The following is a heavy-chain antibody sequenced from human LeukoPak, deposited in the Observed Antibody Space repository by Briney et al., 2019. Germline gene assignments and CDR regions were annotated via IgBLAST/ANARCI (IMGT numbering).Heavy chain of an antibody. CDR2: IYYSGIT. CDR3: ARVTRGPPSNPIDY. CDR1: GGSISSYY. D-gene: IGHD1-14*01. Sequence: SETLSLTCTVSGGSISSYYWSWIRQPPAKGLEWIGYIYYSGITNYNPSLKSRVTISVDTSKNQFSLKLSSVTAADTAVYYCARVTRGPPSNPIDYWGQGTLVTVSS. V-gene: IGHV4-59*01. J-gene: IGHJ4*02.